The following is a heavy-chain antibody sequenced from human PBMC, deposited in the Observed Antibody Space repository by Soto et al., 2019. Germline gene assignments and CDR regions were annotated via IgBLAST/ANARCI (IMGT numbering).Heavy chain of an antibody. Sequence: QVQLQESGPGLVKPSETLSLTCTVSGGSVSSGSYYWSWIRQPPGKGLEWIGYIYYSGSTNYNPSLKSRVTISVDTSKTQFSLKLSSVTAADTAVYYCARDSRYCSGGSCYSGAHYGMDVWGQGTTVTVSS. CDR1: GGSVSSGSYY. CDR3: ARDSRYCSGGSCYSGAHYGMDV. J-gene: IGHJ6*02. CDR2: IYYSGST. D-gene: IGHD2-15*01. V-gene: IGHV4-61*01.